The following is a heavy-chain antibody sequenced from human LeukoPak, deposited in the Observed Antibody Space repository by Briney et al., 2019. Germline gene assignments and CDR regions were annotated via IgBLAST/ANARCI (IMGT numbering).Heavy chain of an antibody. CDR3: TRYSSSDNWFDP. Sequence: GGSLRLSCAASGFTFSGSAMHWVRQASGKGLEWVGRIRNKANSYATEYTASVKGRFTISRDDSKNTAYLQMNSLKTEDTAVYYCTRYSSSDNWFDPWGQGTLVTVSS. J-gene: IGHJ5*02. CDR2: IRNKANSYAT. V-gene: IGHV3-73*01. CDR1: GFTFSGSA. D-gene: IGHD6-6*01.